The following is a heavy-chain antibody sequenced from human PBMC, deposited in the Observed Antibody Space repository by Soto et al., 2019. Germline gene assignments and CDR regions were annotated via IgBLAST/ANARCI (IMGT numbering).Heavy chain of an antibody. Sequence: GASVKVSCKASGYTFTGYYMHWVRQAPGQGLEWMGWINPNSGGTNYAQKFQGWVTMTRDTSISTAYMELSRLRSDDTAVYYCATAVGYDFWSGYYRFDYWGQGTLVTVSS. CDR1: GYTFTGYY. CDR2: INPNSGGT. V-gene: IGHV1-2*04. CDR3: ATAVGYDFWSGYYRFDY. J-gene: IGHJ4*02. D-gene: IGHD3-3*01.